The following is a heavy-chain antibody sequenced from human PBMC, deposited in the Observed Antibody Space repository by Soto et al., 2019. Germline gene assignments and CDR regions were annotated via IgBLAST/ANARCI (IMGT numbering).Heavy chain of an antibody. Sequence: SETLSLTCTVSGDSLSSSGDYWTWIRQYPGKGLEWIGYMYNSGKTYYNPSLTSRLTISVDTSKNQFSLKLTSVTAADTAVYYCARDPGDGYNYDFWGQGTLVTVSS. CDR3: ARDPGDGYNYDF. D-gene: IGHD5-12*01. J-gene: IGHJ4*02. V-gene: IGHV4-31*03. CDR1: GDSLSSSGDY. CDR2: MYNSGKT.